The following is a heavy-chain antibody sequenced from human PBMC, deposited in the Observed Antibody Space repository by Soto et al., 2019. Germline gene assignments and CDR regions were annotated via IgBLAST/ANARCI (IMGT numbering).Heavy chain of an antibody. J-gene: IGHJ6*02. CDR2: IFHGGST. V-gene: IGHV4-30-2*01. CDR1: GAPITWGDYS. D-gene: IGHD3-22*01. Sequence: SETLSLTCAISGAPITWGDYSWNWIRQPPGKGLEWIGYIFHGGSTYYNPSLRSRVTISVDRSRTQFSLKMSSVTAADTAVYYCARDTYYYDSSGYYYSTGMDVWGQGTTVTVSS. CDR3: ARDTYYYDSSGYYYSTGMDV.